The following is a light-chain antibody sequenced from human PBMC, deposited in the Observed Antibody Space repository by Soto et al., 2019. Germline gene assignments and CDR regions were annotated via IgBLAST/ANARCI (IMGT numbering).Light chain of an antibody. CDR3: QQYYSFPPT. CDR1: QSISNR. J-gene: IGKJ1*01. Sequence: DIQMTQSPSTLSASVGDRVTITCRASQSISNRLAWYQQKPGKAPKVLIYDASSLESGVPSRFSGSGSGTEFTLTISCLQSEDFATYYCQQYYSFPPTFGQGTKVDIK. V-gene: IGKV1-5*01. CDR2: DAS.